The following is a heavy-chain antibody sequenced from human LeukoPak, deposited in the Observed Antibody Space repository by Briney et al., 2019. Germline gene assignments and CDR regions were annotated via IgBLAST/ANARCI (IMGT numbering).Heavy chain of an antibody. V-gene: IGHV4-34*01. CDR1: GGSFSGYY. CDR3: ARDQVDIVVVPAALDAFDI. J-gene: IGHJ3*02. Sequence: PSETLSLTCAVYGGSFSGYYWSWIRQPPGKGLEWIGEINHSGSTNYNPSLKSRVTMSVDTSKNQFSLKLSSVTAADTAVYYCARDQVDIVVVPAALDAFDIWGQGTMVTVSS. D-gene: IGHD2-2*03. CDR2: INHSGST.